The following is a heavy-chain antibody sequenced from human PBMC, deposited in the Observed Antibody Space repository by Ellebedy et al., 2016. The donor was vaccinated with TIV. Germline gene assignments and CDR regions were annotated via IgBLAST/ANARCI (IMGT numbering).Heavy chain of an antibody. CDR1: GFTFSSYS. D-gene: IGHD3-22*01. V-gene: IGHV3-48*01. CDR2: ISSSSSTI. J-gene: IGHJ3*02. Sequence: GGSLRLSCAASGFTFSSYSMNWVRQAPGKGLEWVSYISSSSSTIYYADSVKGRFTISRDNSKNTLYLQMNSLRAEDTAVYYCATSRSYYDSSGYFDAFDIWGQGTMVTVSS. CDR3: ATSRSYYDSSGYFDAFDI.